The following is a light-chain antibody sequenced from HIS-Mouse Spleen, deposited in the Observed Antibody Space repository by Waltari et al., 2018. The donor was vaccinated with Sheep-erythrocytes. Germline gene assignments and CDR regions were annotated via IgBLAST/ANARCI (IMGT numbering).Light chain of an antibody. Sequence: QSALTQPASVSGSPGQSITISCTGTSSDVGSYNLVSWYQQHPGKAPKLLISEGSKRPAGVSKRFSGSKSGNTASRTISGLQAEDEADYYCCSYAGSSTYVVFGGGTKLTVL. CDR2: EGS. J-gene: IGLJ2*01. V-gene: IGLV2-23*01. CDR1: SSDVGSYNL. CDR3: CSYAGSSTYVV.